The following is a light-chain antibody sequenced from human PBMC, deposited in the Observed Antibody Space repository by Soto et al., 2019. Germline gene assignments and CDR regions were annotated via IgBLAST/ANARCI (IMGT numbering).Light chain of an antibody. V-gene: IGKV1-33*01. J-gene: IGKJ3*01. CDR2: DAS. CDR3: QQYDTLPLT. Sequence: DIHMTQSPSSLSASVGDRVTITCQASQDISNYLNWYQQKPGKAPKLLIYDASNLETGVPSRFSGSGSGTDFTFTISSLQPEDIATYYCQQYDTLPLTFGPGTKVDIK. CDR1: QDISNY.